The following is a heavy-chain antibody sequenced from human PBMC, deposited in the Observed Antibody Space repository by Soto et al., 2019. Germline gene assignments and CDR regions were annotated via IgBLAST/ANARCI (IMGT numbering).Heavy chain of an antibody. Sequence: GGSLRLSCAASGFTFSSYAMHWVRQAPGKGLEWVAVISYDGSNKYYADSVKGRFTISRDNSKNTLYLQMNSLRAEDTAVYYCARLGVSGVVAATPFYYYGMDVWGQGTTVTVSS. V-gene: IGHV3-30-3*01. J-gene: IGHJ6*02. D-gene: IGHD2-15*01. CDR1: GFTFSSYA. CDR3: ARLGVSGVVAATPFYYYGMDV. CDR2: ISYDGSNK.